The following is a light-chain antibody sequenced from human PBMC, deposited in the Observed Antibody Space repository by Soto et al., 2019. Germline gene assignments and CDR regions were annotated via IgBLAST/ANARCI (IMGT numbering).Light chain of an antibody. CDR2: GAS. V-gene: IGKV3D-15*01. CDR1: QSINTN. Sequence: ETVMTQSPATLSVSPGERATFSCRASQSINTNLAWFQLKPGQAPRLLIYGASTRAAGFPDRFSGGGSGTDFTLTISRLEPEDFAVYYCQQFSSYPLTFGGGTKVDIK. CDR3: QQFSSYPLT. J-gene: IGKJ4*01.